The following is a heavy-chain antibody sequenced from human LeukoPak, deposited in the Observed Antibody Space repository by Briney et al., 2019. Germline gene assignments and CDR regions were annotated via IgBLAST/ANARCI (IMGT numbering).Heavy chain of an antibody. CDR3: AKDGASRSGYRYFDY. J-gene: IGHJ4*02. V-gene: IGHV3-23*01. Sequence: GGSLRLSCAASGFTFSSHGMCWVRQAPGKGLEWVSAISGSGGSTYYADSVKGRFTISRDNSKNTLYLQMNSLRAEDTAVYYCAKDGASRSGYRYFDYWGQGTLVTVSS. CDR1: GFTFSSHG. CDR2: ISGSGGST. D-gene: IGHD3-22*01.